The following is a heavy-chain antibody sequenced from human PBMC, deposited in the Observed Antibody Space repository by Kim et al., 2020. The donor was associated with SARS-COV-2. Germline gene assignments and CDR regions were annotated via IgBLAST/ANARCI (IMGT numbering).Heavy chain of an antibody. Sequence: SETLSLTCTVSGGSISSSSYYWGWIRQPPGKGLEWIGSIYYSGSTYYNPSLKSRVTISVDTSKNQFSLKLSSVTAADTAVYYCASLGAAAGNGWFDPWGQGTLVTVSS. CDR2: IYYSGST. CDR1: GGSISSSSYY. J-gene: IGHJ5*02. CDR3: ASLGAAAGNGWFDP. D-gene: IGHD6-13*01. V-gene: IGHV4-39*07.